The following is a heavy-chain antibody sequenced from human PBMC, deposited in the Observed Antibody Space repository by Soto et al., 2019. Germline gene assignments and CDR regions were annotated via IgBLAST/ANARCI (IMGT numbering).Heavy chain of an antibody. CDR3: ARDSTWYRTYSLI. Sequence: ASVKVSGKASGYTFTSYGISWVRQAPGQGLEWMGWISAYNGNTNYAQKLQGRVTRTTGTSTSTAYMELRSLRPDDAAVYYCARDSTWYRTYSLIWGQGTLVTVSS. V-gene: IGHV1-18*01. D-gene: IGHD5-18*01. J-gene: IGHJ4*02. CDR2: ISAYNGNT. CDR1: GYTFTSYG.